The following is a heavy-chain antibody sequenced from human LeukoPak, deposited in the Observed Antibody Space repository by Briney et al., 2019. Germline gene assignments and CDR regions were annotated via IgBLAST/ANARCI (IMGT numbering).Heavy chain of an antibody. J-gene: IGHJ5*02. CDR3: ARELWFANAPGSWLDP. CDR1: GDSISSGAYS. V-gene: IGHV4-30-2*01. Sequence: SQTLSLTCVVSGDSISSGAYSWSWIRQPPGKGLEWIGYIFHTGSTFYNPSLKSRLTILVDNSKNQFSLRLSSVTAADTAVYYCARELWFANAPGSWLDPWGQGTLVTVSS. D-gene: IGHD3-10*01. CDR2: IFHTGST.